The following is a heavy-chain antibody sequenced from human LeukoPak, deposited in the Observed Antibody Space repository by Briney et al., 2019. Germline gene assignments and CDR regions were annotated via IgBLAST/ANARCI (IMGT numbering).Heavy chain of an antibody. Sequence: GSSVKVSCTASGGTFSIYAISWVRQAPGQGLEWMGRIIPIFGTANYAQKFQGRVTITADKSTSTAYMELSSLRSEDTAVYYCARYSSGYSYWYFDLWGRGTLATVSS. CDR3: ARYSSGYSYWYFDL. CDR2: IIPIFGTA. CDR1: GGTFSIYA. V-gene: IGHV1-69*06. D-gene: IGHD6-19*01. J-gene: IGHJ2*01.